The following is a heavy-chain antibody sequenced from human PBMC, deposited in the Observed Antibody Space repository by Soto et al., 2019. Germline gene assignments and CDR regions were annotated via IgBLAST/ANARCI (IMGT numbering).Heavy chain of an antibody. V-gene: IGHV1-46*01. Sequence: ASVKVSCKASGYTFTSYYMHWVRQAPGQGLEWMGIINPSGGSTSYAQKFQGRVTMTRGTSTSTVCMELSSLRSEDTAVYYCARDDSGGDYYYGMDVWGQGTTVTVSS. CDR3: ARDDSGGDYYYGMDV. CDR1: GYTFTSYY. CDR2: INPSGGST. D-gene: IGHD2-15*01. J-gene: IGHJ6*02.